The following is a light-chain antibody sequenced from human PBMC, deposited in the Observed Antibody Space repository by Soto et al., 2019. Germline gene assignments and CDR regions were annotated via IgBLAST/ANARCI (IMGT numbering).Light chain of an antibody. J-gene: IGKJ1*01. V-gene: IGKV3-15*01. CDR2: GTF. CDR3: QQHNNWPWT. Sequence: EIVMTQSPATLSVSPGERATLSCRASQSVSGNLAWYQQKPGQAPRLLIYGTFTRATGIPARFSGSGSGTEFTLTISSLQSEDFVVYYCQQHNNWPWTFGQGTKMEIK. CDR1: QSVSGN.